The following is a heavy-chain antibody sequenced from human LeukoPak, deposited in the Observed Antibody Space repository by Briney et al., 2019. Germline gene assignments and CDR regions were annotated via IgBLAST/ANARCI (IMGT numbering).Heavy chain of an antibody. J-gene: IGHJ5*02. CDR3: ARAMVLEGWFDP. CDR2: IFYNGNT. Sequence: PSETLSLTCTVSRGSISGTDFYWAWIRQPPGKGLEWIGSIFYNGNTYHNPSLKSRVTMSVDTSKEQFSLKLSSVTAADTAVYYCARAMVLEGWFDPWGQGIMVIVSS. CDR1: RGSISGTDFY. V-gene: IGHV4-39*01. D-gene: IGHD3-10*01.